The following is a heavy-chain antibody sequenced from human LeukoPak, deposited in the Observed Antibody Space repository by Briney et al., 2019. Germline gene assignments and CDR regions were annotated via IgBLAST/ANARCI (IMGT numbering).Heavy chain of an antibody. CDR2: IDWDDDK. CDR1: GFSLSTSGMR. CDR3: ARMVVVTAYTFDY. V-gene: IGHV2-70*04. D-gene: IGHD2-21*02. Sequence: SGPALVQPTQTLTLTCTFSGFSLSTSGMRVSWIRQPPGKALEWLARIDWDDDKFYRTSLKTKLIISKDNSKNQVVLTMTNMDPVDTATYYCARMVVVTAYTFDYWGQGTLVTVSS. J-gene: IGHJ4*02.